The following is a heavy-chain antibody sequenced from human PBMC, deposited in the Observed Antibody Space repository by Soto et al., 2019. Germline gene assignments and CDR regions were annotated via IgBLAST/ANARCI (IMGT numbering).Heavy chain of an antibody. V-gene: IGHV3-74*01. CDR2: ISGDATST. Sequence: EVQLVETGGGSVQRGGSLRLSCAASGFTFSNYWMHWVRQAPGKGLVWVSRISGDATSTSYADSVQGRFSISRDNAKNTLFLQMSSLRAEEAAVYYCARGISVAGTDWYFVLWGRGTLVTVSS. D-gene: IGHD6-19*01. J-gene: IGHJ2*01. CDR1: GFTFSNYW. CDR3: ARGISVAGTDWYFVL.